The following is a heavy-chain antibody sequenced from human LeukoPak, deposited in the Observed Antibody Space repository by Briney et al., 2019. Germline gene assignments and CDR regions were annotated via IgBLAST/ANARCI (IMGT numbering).Heavy chain of an antibody. CDR2: MSYDGTNK. J-gene: IGHJ4*02. CDR3: ARGAEWELLPFDY. CDR1: GFNFNNYA. D-gene: IGHD1-26*01. Sequence: GRSLRLSCTVSGFNFNNYAMHWVRQAPGKGLEWLTIMSYDGTNKYYADSVKGRFTVSRDNSKNTLYLQMNNLRSDDTAIYYCARGAEWELLPFDYWGQGTLVTVSS. V-gene: IGHV3-30-3*01.